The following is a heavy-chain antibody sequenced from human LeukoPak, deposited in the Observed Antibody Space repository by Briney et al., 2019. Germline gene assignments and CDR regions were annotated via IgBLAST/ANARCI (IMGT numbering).Heavy chain of an antibody. Sequence: GGSLRLSCAASGFTFSNAWMNWVRQAPGKGLEWVGRIKSKTDGGTTDYAAPVKGRFTISRDDSKNTLYLQMNSLKTEDTAVYYCTTVVPAAIYQYYYYYGMDVWGQGTTVTVSS. V-gene: IGHV3-15*07. J-gene: IGHJ6*02. CDR2: IKSKTDGGTT. CDR3: TTVVPAAIYQYYYYYGMDV. CDR1: GFTFSNAW. D-gene: IGHD2-2*01.